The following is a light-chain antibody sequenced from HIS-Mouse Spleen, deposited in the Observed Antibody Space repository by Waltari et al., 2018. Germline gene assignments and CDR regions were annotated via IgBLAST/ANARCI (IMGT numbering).Light chain of an antibody. V-gene: IGKV2-28*01. CDR3: MQALQTPL. CDR2: LGS. Sequence: DIVMTQSPLSLLVPPGEPASISCRSSQSLLHSNGYNYLDWYLQRPGQSPQLLIYLGSNRASGVPDRFSGSGSGTDVTLKISRVEAEDVGVYYCMQALQTPLFGGGTKVEIK. J-gene: IGKJ4*01. CDR1: QSLLHSNGYNY.